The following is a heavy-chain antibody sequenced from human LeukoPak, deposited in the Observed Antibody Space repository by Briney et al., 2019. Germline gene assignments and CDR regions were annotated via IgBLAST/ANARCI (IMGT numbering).Heavy chain of an antibody. CDR2: ISSSSSYI. Sequence: GGSLRLSCAASGFTFSSYSMNWVRQAPGKGLEWVSSISSSSSYIYYADSVKGRFTISRDNAKNSLYLQMNSLRAEYTAVYYCAREVGDIVVVPAAIVRENDYWGQGTLVTVSS. J-gene: IGHJ4*02. V-gene: IGHV3-21*01. CDR3: AREVGDIVVVPAAIVRENDY. CDR1: GFTFSSYS. D-gene: IGHD2-2*01.